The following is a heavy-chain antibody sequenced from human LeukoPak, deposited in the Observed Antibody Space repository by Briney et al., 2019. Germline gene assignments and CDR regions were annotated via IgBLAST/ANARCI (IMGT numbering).Heavy chain of an antibody. CDR3: ARSRGDYERGYFDY. Sequence: PGGSLRLSCAASGFTFSSYWMSWVRQAPGKGLEWVANMNQDGSAKYYVDSVKGRFTISRDNAKSSLYLQMNSLRAEDTAFYYCARSRGDYERGYFDYWGRGTLVTVSS. D-gene: IGHD4-17*01. V-gene: IGHV3-7*01. CDR2: MNQDGSAK. CDR1: GFTFSSYW. J-gene: IGHJ4*02.